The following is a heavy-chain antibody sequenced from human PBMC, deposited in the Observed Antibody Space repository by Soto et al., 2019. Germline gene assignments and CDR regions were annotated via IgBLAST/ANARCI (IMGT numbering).Heavy chain of an antibody. CDR1: GFPFDDYA. CDR3: AKDLAVSSDYYYYYGMDV. Sequence: EVQLVESGGGLVQPGRSLRLSCAASGFPFDDYAMHWVRQAPGKGLEWVSGISWNSGSIGYADSVKGRFTISRDNAKNSLYLQMNSLRAEDTALYYCAKDLAVSSDYYYYYGMDVWGQGTTVTVSS. D-gene: IGHD4-17*01. V-gene: IGHV3-9*01. CDR2: ISWNSGSI. J-gene: IGHJ6*02.